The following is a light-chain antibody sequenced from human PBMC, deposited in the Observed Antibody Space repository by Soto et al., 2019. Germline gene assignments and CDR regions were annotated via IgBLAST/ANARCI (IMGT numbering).Light chain of an antibody. V-gene: IGKV2-30*01. CDR3: MKEGT. CDR1: QSLGYTDGNTY. J-gene: IGKJ3*01. Sequence: DIVMTQSPLSLPVTLGQPASISCRSGQSLGYTDGNTYLNCFQQSPGQSPTRLTYKVSNRESGVPDSFSGSGSGTDFTLQIRRVEAEDVGIYSCMKEGTFGTGTKVDLK. CDR2: KVS.